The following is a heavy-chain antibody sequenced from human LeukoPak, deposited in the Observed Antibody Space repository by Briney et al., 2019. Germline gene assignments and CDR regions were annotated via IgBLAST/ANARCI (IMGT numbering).Heavy chain of an antibody. CDR2: ISGDGGST. J-gene: IGHJ4*02. V-gene: IGHV3-43*02. CDR1: GFTFSSYA. Sequence: QPGGSLRLSCAASGFTFSSYAMHWVRQAPGKGLEWVSLISGDGGSTYYADSVKGRFTISRDDSKNSLYLQMNSLRTEDTALYYCAKDKSNTAEDYWGQGTLVTVSS. CDR3: AKDKSNTAEDY. D-gene: IGHD5-18*01.